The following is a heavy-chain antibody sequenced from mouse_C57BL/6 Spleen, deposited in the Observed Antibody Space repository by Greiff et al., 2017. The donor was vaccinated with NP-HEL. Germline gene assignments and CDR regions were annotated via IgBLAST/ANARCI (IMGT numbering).Heavy chain of an antibody. V-gene: IGHV1-50*01. CDR3: AYGSWFAY. D-gene: IGHD1-1*02. J-gene: IGHJ3*01. CDR1: GYTFTSYW. Sequence: QVQLQQPGAELVKPGASVKLSCKASGYTFTSYWMQWVKQRPGEGLEWIGEIDPSDSYTNYNQKFKGKATLTVDTSSSTAYMQLSSLTSEDSAVYYCAYGSWFAYWGQGTLVTVSA. CDR2: IDPSDSYT.